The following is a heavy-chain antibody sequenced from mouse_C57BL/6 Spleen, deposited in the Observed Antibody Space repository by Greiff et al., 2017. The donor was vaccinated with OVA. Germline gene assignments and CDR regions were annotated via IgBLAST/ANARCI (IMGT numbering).Heavy chain of an antibody. Sequence: EVHLVESGGDLVKPGGSLKLSCAASGFTFSSYGMSWVRQTPDKRLEWVATISSGGSYTYYPDSVKGRFTISRDNAKNTLYLQMSSLKSEDTAMYYCAGQLTGTFAYWGQGTLVTVSA. D-gene: IGHD4-1*01. CDR1: GFTFSSYG. V-gene: IGHV5-6*01. CDR2: ISSGGSYT. CDR3: AGQLTGTFAY. J-gene: IGHJ3*01.